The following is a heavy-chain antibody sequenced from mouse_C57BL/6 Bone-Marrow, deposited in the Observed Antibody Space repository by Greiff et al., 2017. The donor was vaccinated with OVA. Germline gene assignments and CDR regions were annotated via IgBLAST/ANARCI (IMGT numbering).Heavy chain of an antibody. CDR2: IYPGSGST. V-gene: IGHV1-55*01. Sequence: VQLQQPGAELVKPGASVKMSCKASGYTFTSYWITWVKQRPGQGLEWIGDIYPGSGSTNYNEKFKSKATLTVDTSSSTAYMQLSSLTSEDSAVYYCALIYYGYDGYFDVWGTGTTVTVSS. D-gene: IGHD2-2*01. CDR3: ALIYYGYDGYFDV. J-gene: IGHJ1*03. CDR1: GYTFTSYW.